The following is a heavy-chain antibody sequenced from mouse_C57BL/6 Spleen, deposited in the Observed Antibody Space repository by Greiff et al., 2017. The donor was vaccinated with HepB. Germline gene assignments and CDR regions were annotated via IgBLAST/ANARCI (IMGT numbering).Heavy chain of an antibody. CDR1: GFTFSDYG. Sequence: EVQLQQSGGGLVKPGGSLKLSCAASGFTFSDYGMHWVRQAPEKGLEWVAYISSGSSTIYYADTVKGRFTISRDNAKNTLFLQMTSLRSEDTAMYYCARPGFITTVVSFDYWGQGTTLTVSS. CDR2: ISSGSSTI. J-gene: IGHJ2*01. V-gene: IGHV5-17*01. CDR3: ARPGFITTVVSFDY. D-gene: IGHD1-1*01.